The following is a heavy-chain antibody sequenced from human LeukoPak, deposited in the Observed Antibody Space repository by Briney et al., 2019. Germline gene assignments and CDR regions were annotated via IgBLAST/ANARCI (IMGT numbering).Heavy chain of an antibody. CDR3: ARLGYCSSTSCYDDY. CDR1: GGSFSGYY. J-gene: IGHJ4*02. D-gene: IGHD2-2*01. V-gene: IGHV4-34*01. Sequence: PSETLSLTCAVYGGSFSGYYWSWIRQPPGKGLECIGEVNHSGSTNYNPSLKSRVTISVDTSKNQFSLKLSSVTAADTAVYYCARLGYCSSTSCYDDYWGQGTLVTVSS. CDR2: VNHSGST.